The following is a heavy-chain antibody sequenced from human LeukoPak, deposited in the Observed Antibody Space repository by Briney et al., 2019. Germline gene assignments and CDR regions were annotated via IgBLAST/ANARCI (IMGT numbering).Heavy chain of an antibody. CDR1: GGTFSSYA. CDR2: IIPILGIP. Sequence: SVKVSCKASGGTFSSYAISWVRQAPGQGLEWMGRIIPILGIPNYAQKFQGRVTITADKSTTTAYMELSSLRSEDTAVYYCATEAIVVVTARDYWYFDLWGPGTLVTVSP. CDR3: ATEAIVVVTARDYWYFDL. V-gene: IGHV1-69*04. J-gene: IGHJ2*01. D-gene: IGHD2-21*02.